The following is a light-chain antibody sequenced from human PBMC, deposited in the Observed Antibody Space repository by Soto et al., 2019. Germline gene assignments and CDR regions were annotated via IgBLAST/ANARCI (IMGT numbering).Light chain of an antibody. J-gene: IGLJ3*02. Sequence: QSVLTQPASVSGSPEQSITISCTGTSNDVGRYNLVSWYQQHPGKAPKVMIYEATKRPSGVSNRFSGSKSGNTASLTISGLQAEDEADYYCCAYAGSGTVVFGGGPKLTVL. CDR2: EAT. CDR3: CAYAGSGTVV. V-gene: IGLV2-23*01. CDR1: SNDVGRYNL.